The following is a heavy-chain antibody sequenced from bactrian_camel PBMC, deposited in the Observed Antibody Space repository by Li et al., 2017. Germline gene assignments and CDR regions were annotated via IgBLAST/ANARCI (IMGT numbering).Heavy chain of an antibody. CDR2: IAFSGVQA. V-gene: IGHV3S40*01. CDR3: AAGPWYTDEYRY. CDR1: GYTGSRQC. D-gene: IGHD6*01. Sequence: QLVESGGGSVQAGGSLRLSCAVSGYTGSRQCMGWFRQVPGKQREGVAVIAFSGVQAYYADPVKGRFTISQDNPPNTVYLQMNSLKPEDTAMYYCAAGPWYTDEYRYWGQGTQVTVS. J-gene: IGHJ4*01.